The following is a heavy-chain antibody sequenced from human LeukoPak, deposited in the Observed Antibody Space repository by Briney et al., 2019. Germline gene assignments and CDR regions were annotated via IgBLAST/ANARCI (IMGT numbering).Heavy chain of an antibody. V-gene: IGHV3-7*01. Sequence: PGGSLRLSCAASGFTLSNYGMSWVRQAPGTGLEWVANIKQDGSEKYYVDSVKGRITISRDNAKNSLYLQMNSLRAEDTAVYYCARSIQRWLSFDYWGQGTLVTVSS. D-gene: IGHD5-24*01. J-gene: IGHJ4*02. CDR3: ARSIQRWLSFDY. CDR1: GFTLSNYG. CDR2: IKQDGSEK.